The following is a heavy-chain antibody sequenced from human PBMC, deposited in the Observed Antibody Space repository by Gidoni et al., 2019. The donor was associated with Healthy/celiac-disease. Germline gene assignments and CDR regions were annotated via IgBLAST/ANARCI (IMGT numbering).Heavy chain of an antibody. CDR1: GFAFISYD. D-gene: IGHD2-21*01. V-gene: IGHV3-23*01. J-gene: IGHJ1*01. Sequence: EVQLLESGGGFVQHGGSLRLSCAASGFAFISYDISWVRQAPGQGLEWVSAISGSGGSTYYVDSVKRRFTISRDNSKNTLYLQMTSLRAEDTAVYYCAKGGMGGGDFQHWGQGTLVTGSS. CDR3: AKGGMGGGDFQH. CDR2: ISGSGGST.